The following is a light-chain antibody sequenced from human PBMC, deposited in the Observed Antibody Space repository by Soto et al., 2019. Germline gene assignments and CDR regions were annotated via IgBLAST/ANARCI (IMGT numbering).Light chain of an antibody. Sequence: DGMMTQSLVSSPVTLGQPASISCRSSQILVHSDGNTYLSWLQQRPGQPPRLLIYQTSIRCSGVPDRFSGSGAGTDFTLKISRVEAEDVGVYYCMQATRVPWTFGQGTKVEIK. CDR1: QILVHSDGNTY. CDR2: QTS. V-gene: IGKV2-24*01. J-gene: IGKJ1*01. CDR3: MQATRVPWT.